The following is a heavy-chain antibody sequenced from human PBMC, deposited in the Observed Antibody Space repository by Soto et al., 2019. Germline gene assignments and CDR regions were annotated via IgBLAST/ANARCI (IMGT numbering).Heavy chain of an antibody. J-gene: IGHJ3*02. CDR2: IYHSGST. Sequence: KPSETLSLTCAVSGGSISSSNWWRWVRQPPGKGLEWIGEIYHSGSTNYNPSLKSRVTISVDKSKNQFSLKLSSVTAADTAVYYCARGEIRDGYNSDAFDIWGQGTMVTVSS. CDR1: GGSISSSNW. CDR3: ARGEIRDGYNSDAFDI. D-gene: IGHD5-12*01. V-gene: IGHV4-4*02.